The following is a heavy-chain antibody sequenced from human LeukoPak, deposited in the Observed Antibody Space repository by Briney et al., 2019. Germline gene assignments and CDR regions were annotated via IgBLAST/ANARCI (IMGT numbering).Heavy chain of an antibody. CDR3: ARGPMTTGFAY. CDR2: IYYSGRT. CDR1: GYSISSGYY. D-gene: IGHD4-17*01. Sequence: ASETLSLTCTVSGYSISSGYYWGWIRQPPGKGLEWIGSIYYSGRTYYNPSLKSRVTISVDTSKNQFSLKLSSVTAADTAVYYCARGPMTTGFAYWGQGTLVTVSS. J-gene: IGHJ4*02. V-gene: IGHV4-38-2*02.